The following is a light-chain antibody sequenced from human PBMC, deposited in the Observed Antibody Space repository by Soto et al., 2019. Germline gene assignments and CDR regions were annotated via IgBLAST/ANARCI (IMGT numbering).Light chain of an antibody. V-gene: IGKV1-27*01. Sequence: DIQMTQSPSSLSASVRDRVTITCRASQGISNYLAWYQQKPGKVPELLIYGASTLQSGVPSRFSGSGSGTDFTLTISSLQPEDVATYYCQKYDSVPFTFGPGNKVDLK. CDR1: QGISNY. CDR3: QKYDSVPFT. CDR2: GAS. J-gene: IGKJ3*01.